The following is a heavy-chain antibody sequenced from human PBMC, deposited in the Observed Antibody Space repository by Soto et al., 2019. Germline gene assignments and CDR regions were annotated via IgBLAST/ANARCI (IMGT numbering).Heavy chain of an antibody. J-gene: IGHJ4*02. CDR3: VISYDARGSSEASDY. D-gene: IGHD6-6*01. V-gene: IGHV3-7*03. CDR1: GVSFRRWW. CDR2: IKDDGSET. Sequence: RRSLRVACAAPGVSFRRWWMSWVRLPPGNGLEGVANIKDDGSETYYVDSVNGRFTISRDNAKNSLSLQMNSLRVEDTAVYYCVISYDARGSSEASDYWGRGTLVTVST.